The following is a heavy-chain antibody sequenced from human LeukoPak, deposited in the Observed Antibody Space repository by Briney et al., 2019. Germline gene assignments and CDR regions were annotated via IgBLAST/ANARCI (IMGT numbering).Heavy chain of an antibody. CDR3: ARLSLIVGSTLEYYYYYMDV. CDR2: ICYSGST. CDR1: GGSFSSYY. V-gene: IGHV4-39*01. Sequence: PSETLSLTCAVYGGSFSSYYWGWIRQPPGKGLEWIGSICYSGSTYYNPSLKSRVTISVDTSKNQFSLKVSSVTAADTAVYYCARLSLIVGSTLEYYYYYMDVWGQGTTVTVSS. J-gene: IGHJ6*03. D-gene: IGHD1-26*01.